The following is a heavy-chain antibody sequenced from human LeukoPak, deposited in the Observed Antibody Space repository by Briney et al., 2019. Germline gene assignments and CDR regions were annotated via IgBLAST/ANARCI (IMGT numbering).Heavy chain of an antibody. CDR1: AFIFNNAW. J-gene: IGHJ4*02. Sequence: GGSLTLSCATSAFIFNNAWMSWVGQAPGKGLEWVGRIKSKTDGGTTDYAAPVKGRFTISRDNSKNTLYLQMNSLRAEDTAVYHCARVRLFGSGNYYSDYWGQGTLVTVSS. D-gene: IGHD3-10*01. V-gene: IGHV3-15*01. CDR2: IKSKTDGGTT. CDR3: ARVRLFGSGNYYSDY.